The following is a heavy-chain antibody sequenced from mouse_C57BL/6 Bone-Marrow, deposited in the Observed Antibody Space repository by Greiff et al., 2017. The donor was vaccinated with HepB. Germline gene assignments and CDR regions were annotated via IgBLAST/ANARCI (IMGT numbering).Heavy chain of an antibody. CDR1: GFNIKDDY. J-gene: IGHJ3*01. V-gene: IGHV14-4*01. D-gene: IGHD2-4*01. CDR3: TPIYYDYDWFAY. CDR2: IDPENGDT. Sequence: EVHLVESGAELVRPGASVKLSCTASGFNIKDDYMHWVKQRPEQGLEWIGWIDPENGDTEYASKFQGKATITADTSSNTAYLQLSSLTSEDTAVYYCTPIYYDYDWFAYWGQGTLVTVSA.